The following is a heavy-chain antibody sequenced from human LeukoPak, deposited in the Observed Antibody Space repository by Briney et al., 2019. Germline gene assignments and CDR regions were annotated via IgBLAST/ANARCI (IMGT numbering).Heavy chain of an antibody. V-gene: IGHV4-39*02. D-gene: IGHD3-10*01. CDR2: IYYSGST. J-gene: IGHJ5*02. CDR3: ARDQYYYGSGTPFDP. CDR1: GGSINSRPYY. Sequence: PSETLSLTCSVSGGSINSRPYYWGWIRQPPGKGLEWIGNIYYSGSTYYNPSLKSRVTISVDTSKNQLSLKLSSVTAADTAVYYCARDQYYYGSGTPFDPWGQGTLVTVSS.